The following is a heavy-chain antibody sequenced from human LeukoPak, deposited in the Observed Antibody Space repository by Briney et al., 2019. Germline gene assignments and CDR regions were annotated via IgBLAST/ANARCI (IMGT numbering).Heavy chain of an antibody. D-gene: IGHD3-22*01. CDR1: GGSISSSSYY. CDR3: ARLISRWLTRVDP. Sequence: PSETLSLTCTVSGGSISSSSYYWGWIRQPPGKGLEWIGSIYYSGSTYYNPSLKSRVTISVDTSKNQFSLKLSSVTAAETAVYYCARLISRWLTRVDPWGQGTLVTVSS. CDR2: IYYSGST. V-gene: IGHV4-39*07. J-gene: IGHJ5*02.